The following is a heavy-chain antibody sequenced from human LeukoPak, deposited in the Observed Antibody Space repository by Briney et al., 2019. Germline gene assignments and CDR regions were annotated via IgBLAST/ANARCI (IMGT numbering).Heavy chain of an antibody. D-gene: IGHD3-22*01. CDR3: ARGYYDSSGPPDY. J-gene: IGHJ4*02. V-gene: IGHV1-2*02. Sequence: ASAKVSCKASGYTFTGYYMHWVRQAPGQGLEWMGWINPNSGGTNYAQKFQGRVTMTRDTSISTAYMELSRLRSDDTAVYYCARGYYDSSGPPDYWGQGTLVTVSS. CDR2: INPNSGGT. CDR1: GYTFTGYY.